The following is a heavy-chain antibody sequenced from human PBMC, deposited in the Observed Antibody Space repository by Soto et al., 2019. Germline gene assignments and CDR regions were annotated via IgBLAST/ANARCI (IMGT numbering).Heavy chain of an antibody. CDR2: IIPIFGTP. Sequence: QVQLVQSGPEVKEPGSSVKLTCKVSGGIFNTYAISWLRQAPGQGLEWMGGIIPIFGTPNYAQRFQGRVTITADESTSTAYMELSRRRSYDTAVYYCARDRDYYGSGNYDNRIDSWGQGTLVSVSS. D-gene: IGHD3-10*01. V-gene: IGHV1-69*01. CDR3: ARDRDYYGSGNYDNRIDS. CDR1: GGIFNTYA. J-gene: IGHJ4*02.